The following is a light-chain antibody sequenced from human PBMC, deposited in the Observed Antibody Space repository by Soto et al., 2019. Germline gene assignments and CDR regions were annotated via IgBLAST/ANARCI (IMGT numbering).Light chain of an antibody. CDR3: QSYDSSLRGSV. V-gene: IGLV1-40*01. CDR1: SSNIGTGYD. Sequence: QSVLTQPPSVSGAPGQRVTISCTGSSSNIGTGYDVHWYQQLPGTAPKLLIYGNSIRPSGVPDRFSGSKSGTSASLAITGLQAEDEADYYCQSYDSSLRGSVFGGGTKVTVL. CDR2: GNS. J-gene: IGLJ2*01.